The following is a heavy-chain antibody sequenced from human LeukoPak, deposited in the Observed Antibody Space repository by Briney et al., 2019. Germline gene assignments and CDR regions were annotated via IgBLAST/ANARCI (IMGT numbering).Heavy chain of an antibody. CDR3: ARDSYGGNSEIDY. V-gene: IGHV3-33*01. J-gene: IGHJ4*02. CDR2: IWYDGSSR. Sequence: GRSLRLSCATSGFTFSDHGMHRVRQAPGKGLEWVAVIWYDGSSRYYTHSVKGRFTISSDNSKNTVYLQMNSLRAEDTAVYYCARDSYGGNSEIDYWGQGTLVTVSS. CDR1: GFTFSDHG. D-gene: IGHD4-23*01.